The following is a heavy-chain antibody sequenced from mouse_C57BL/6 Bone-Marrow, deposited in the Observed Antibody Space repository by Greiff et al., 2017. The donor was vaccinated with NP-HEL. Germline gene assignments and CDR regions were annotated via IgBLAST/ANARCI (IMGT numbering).Heavy chain of an antibody. CDR2: INPYNGGT. J-gene: IGHJ1*03. Sequence: EVQLQQSGPVLVKPGASVKMSCKASGYTFTDYYMNWVKQSHGKSLEWIGVINPYNGGTSYNQKFKGKATLTVDKSSSTAYMELNSLTSEDSAVYYCARYPYSNYVWYFDVWGTGTTVTVSS. V-gene: IGHV1-19*01. CDR1: GYTFTDYY. D-gene: IGHD2-5*01. CDR3: ARYPYSNYVWYFDV.